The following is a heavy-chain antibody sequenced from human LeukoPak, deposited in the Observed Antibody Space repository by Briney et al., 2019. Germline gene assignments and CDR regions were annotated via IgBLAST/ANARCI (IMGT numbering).Heavy chain of an antibody. Sequence: SVKVSCKASGGTFSSYAISWVRQAPGQGLEWMGGIIPIFGTANYAQKFQGRVTITTDESTSTAYMELSSLRSEDTAVYYCARGGYSSGHYYYYSKDVWGKGTTVTVSS. D-gene: IGHD6-25*01. J-gene: IGHJ6*03. CDR1: GGTFSSYA. V-gene: IGHV1-69*05. CDR2: IIPIFGTA. CDR3: ARGGYSSGHYYYYSKDV.